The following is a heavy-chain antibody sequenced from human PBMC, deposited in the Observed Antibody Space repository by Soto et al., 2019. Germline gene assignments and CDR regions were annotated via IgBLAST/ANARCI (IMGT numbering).Heavy chain of an antibody. J-gene: IGHJ5*02. D-gene: IGHD6-13*01. Sequence: GESLRLSCAASGFTFRSFTMNWVRQAPGKGLEWVSTISSNSAYIYYTDALRGRFTISRDNAKNSLHLQMNSLRAEDTAVYYCTRDASRDSSARGWFDPWGPGTLVTVSS. CDR3: TRDASRDSSARGWFDP. V-gene: IGHV3-21*01. CDR2: ISSNSAYI. CDR1: GFTFRSFT.